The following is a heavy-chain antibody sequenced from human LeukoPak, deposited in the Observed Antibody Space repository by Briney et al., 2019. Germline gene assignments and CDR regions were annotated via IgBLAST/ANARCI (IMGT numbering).Heavy chain of an antibody. J-gene: IGHJ6*03. CDR1: GFTFSSYN. V-gene: IGHV3-48*01. D-gene: IGHD4-11*01. CDR3: ARAPTYRGYMGV. Sequence: PGGSLRLSCAASGFTFSSYNMNWVRQAPGKGLEWVSYISSSSSTIYYADSVKGRFTISRDNAKNSLYLQMNSLRAEDTAVYYCARAPTYRGYMGVWGKGTTVTVSS. CDR2: ISSSSSTI.